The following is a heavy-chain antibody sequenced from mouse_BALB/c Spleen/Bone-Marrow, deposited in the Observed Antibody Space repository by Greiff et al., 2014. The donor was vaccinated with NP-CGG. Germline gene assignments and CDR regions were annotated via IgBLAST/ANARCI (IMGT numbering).Heavy chain of an antibody. CDR3: NRYDWYFDV. CDR1: GFNIKDYY. J-gene: IGHJ1*01. Sequence: EVQLQQSGAELVRSGASVKLSCTASGFNIKDYYMHWVKQRPEQGLEWIGWIDPENGDTEYAPKFQGKATMTADTSSNTAYLQLSSLTSEDTAVYYCNRYDWYFDVWGAGTTVTVSP. V-gene: IGHV14-4*02. D-gene: IGHD2-14*01. CDR2: IDPENGDT.